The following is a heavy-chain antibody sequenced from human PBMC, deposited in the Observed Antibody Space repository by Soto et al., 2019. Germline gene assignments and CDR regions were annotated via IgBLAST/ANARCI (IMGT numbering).Heavy chain of an antibody. CDR1: GYSFTSYW. J-gene: IGHJ6*02. V-gene: IGHV5-51*01. Sequence: GESLKISCKGSGYSFTSYWIGWVRQMPGKGLEWMGIIYPGDSDTRYSPSFQGQVTISADKSISTAYLQWSSLKASDTAMYYCARLSVDTAMGTYYYYGMDVWGQGTTVTSP. CDR2: IYPGDSDT. D-gene: IGHD5-18*01. CDR3: ARLSVDTAMGTYYYYGMDV.